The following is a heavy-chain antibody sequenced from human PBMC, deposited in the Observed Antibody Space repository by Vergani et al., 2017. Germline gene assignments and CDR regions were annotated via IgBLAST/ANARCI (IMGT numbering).Heavy chain of an antibody. CDR1: GFTFIMPA. Sequence: EVQLLESGGDLVQPGGSLRLSCAASGFTFIMPAMSWVRQAPGKGLEWVSTLSASDRRTHYADSVKGRFTISRDISKNTLFLHMNSLRPEDTAVYYCAKVGRSEVAGTFGAFDIWGQRTLVTVSS. CDR3: AKVGRSEVAGTFGAFDI. V-gene: IGHV3-23*01. CDR2: LSASDRRT. J-gene: IGHJ3*02. D-gene: IGHD6-19*01.